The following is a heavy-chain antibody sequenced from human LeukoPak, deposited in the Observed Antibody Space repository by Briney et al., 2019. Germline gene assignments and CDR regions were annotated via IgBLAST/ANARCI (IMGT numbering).Heavy chain of an antibody. CDR2: IYSGGST. J-gene: IGHJ6*03. Sequence: GGSLRLSCAASGFTVSSNYMSWVRQAPGKGLEWVSVIYSGGSTCYADSVKGRFTISRDNSKNTLYLQMNSLRAEDTAVYYCARDSTSWSYYYYMDVWGKGTTVTVSS. CDR1: GFTVSSNY. CDR3: ARDSTSWSYYYYMDV. D-gene: IGHD2-2*01. V-gene: IGHV3-53*01.